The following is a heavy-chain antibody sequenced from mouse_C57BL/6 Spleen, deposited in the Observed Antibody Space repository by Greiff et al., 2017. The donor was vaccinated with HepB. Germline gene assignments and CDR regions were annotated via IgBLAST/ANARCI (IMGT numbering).Heavy chain of an antibody. CDR3: SRGQDYYGSSFWFAY. V-gene: IGHV1-64*01. Sequence: QVQLQQPGAELVKPGASVKLSCKASGYSFTSYWMHWVQQRPGQGLEWIGMIHPNSGSTNYNEKFKSKATLTVDKSSSTAYMQLSSLTSEDSAVYYCSRGQDYYGSSFWFAYWGQGTLVTVSA. CDR2: IHPNSGST. CDR1: GYSFTSYW. J-gene: IGHJ3*01. D-gene: IGHD1-1*01.